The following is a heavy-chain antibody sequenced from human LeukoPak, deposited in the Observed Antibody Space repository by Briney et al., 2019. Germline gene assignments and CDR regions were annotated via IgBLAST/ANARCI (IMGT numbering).Heavy chain of an antibody. D-gene: IGHD3-16*01. V-gene: IGHV3-23*01. Sequence: PGGSLRLSCAASGFTFSNYAMSRVRQAPGKGLEWVSTISGNGGTTYYADSVKGRFTISRDNSKITLYLQMNSLRAEDTAVYYCAKDWAGYWGQGTLVTVSS. CDR1: GFTFSNYA. CDR2: ISGNGGTT. CDR3: AKDWAGY. J-gene: IGHJ4*02.